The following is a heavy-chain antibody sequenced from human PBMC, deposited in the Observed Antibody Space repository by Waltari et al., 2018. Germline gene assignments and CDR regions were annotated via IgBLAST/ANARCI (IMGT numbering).Heavy chain of an antibody. Sequence: QVQLQESGPGLVKPSETLSLTCTVSGGSISSSSYYWGWIRQPPGKGLEWIGSIYYSGSTYYNPSLKSRVTISVDTSKNQFSLKLSSVTAADTAVYYCARPMVRGSSYWFDPWGQGTLVTVSS. D-gene: IGHD3-10*01. CDR2: IYYSGST. V-gene: IGHV4-39*07. J-gene: IGHJ5*02. CDR1: GGSISSSSYY. CDR3: ARPMVRGSSYWFDP.